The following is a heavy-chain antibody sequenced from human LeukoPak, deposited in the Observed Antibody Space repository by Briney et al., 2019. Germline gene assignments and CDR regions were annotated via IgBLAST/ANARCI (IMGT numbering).Heavy chain of an antibody. CDR2: MNPNSGNT. V-gene: IGHV1-8*03. CDR1: GYTFTSYD. D-gene: IGHD2-2*02. CDR3: AGSELPDCSSTSCYTPLFDY. J-gene: IGHJ4*02. Sequence: ASVKVSCKASGYTFTSYDINWVRQATGQGLEWMGWMNPNSGNTGYAQKFQGRVTITRNTSISTAYMELSSLRSEDTAVYYCAGSELPDCSSTSCYTPLFDYWGQGTLVTVSS.